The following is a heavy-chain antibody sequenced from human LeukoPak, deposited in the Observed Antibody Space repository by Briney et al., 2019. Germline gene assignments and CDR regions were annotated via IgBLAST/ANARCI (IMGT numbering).Heavy chain of an antibody. Sequence: PSETLSLTCTASGYSISSGYYWGWIRQPPGKGLEWIGSIYHSGSTYYNPSLKSRVTISVDTSKNHFSLKLRSVTAADTAVYYCARVPHSSSSEWFDPWGQGTLVTVSS. V-gene: IGHV4-38-2*02. CDR1: GYSISSGYY. J-gene: IGHJ5*02. CDR3: ARVPHSSSSEWFDP. CDR2: IYHSGST. D-gene: IGHD6-6*01.